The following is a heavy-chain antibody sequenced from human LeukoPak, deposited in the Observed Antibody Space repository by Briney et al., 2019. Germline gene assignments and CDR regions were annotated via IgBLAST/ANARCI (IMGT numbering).Heavy chain of an antibody. J-gene: IGHJ4*02. CDR1: GFTFSSYW. CDR2: INSDGSST. CDR3: ARGVAVAGGPTPFGY. D-gene: IGHD6-19*01. V-gene: IGHV3-74*01. Sequence: GGSLRLSCAASGFTFSSYWMHWVRQAPGKGLVWVSRINSDGSSTSYADSVKGRFTISRDNAKNTLYLQMNSLRAEDTAVYYCARGVAVAGGPTPFGYWGQGTLVTVSA.